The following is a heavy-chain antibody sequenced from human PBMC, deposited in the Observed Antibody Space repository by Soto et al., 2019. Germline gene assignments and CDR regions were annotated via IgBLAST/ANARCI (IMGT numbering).Heavy chain of an antibody. Sequence: GGSLRLPCAASGFTFSDYYMSWIRQAPGKGLEWVSYISSSGSTIYFADSVKGRFTISRDNAKNSLYLQMNSLRAEDTAVYYCARAPYGSSWYPEPAFDIWGQGTMVTVSS. V-gene: IGHV3-11*01. CDR1: GFTFSDYY. D-gene: IGHD6-13*01. CDR2: ISSSGSTI. CDR3: ARAPYGSSWYPEPAFDI. J-gene: IGHJ3*02.